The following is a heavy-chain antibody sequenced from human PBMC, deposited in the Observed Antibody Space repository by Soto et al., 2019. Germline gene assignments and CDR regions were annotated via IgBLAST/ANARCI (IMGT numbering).Heavy chain of an antibody. V-gene: IGHV4-34*01. CDR1: GGSFSGYY. CDR2: INHSGST. J-gene: IGHJ4*02. Sequence: KPSETLSLTCAVYGGSFSGYYWSWIRQPPGKGLEWIGEINHSGSTNYNPSLKSRVTISVDTSKNQFSLKLSSVTAADTAVYYCARGPPYSSGWYPSYYFDYWGQGTLVTVSS. CDR3: ARGPPYSSGWYPSYYFDY. D-gene: IGHD6-19*01.